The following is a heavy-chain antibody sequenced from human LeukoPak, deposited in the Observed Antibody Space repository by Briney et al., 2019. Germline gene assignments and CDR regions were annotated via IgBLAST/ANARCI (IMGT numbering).Heavy chain of an antibody. CDR2: ISWNSGSI. CDR3: ARWAKEDRLRPNYFDY. D-gene: IGHD5-12*01. J-gene: IGHJ4*02. Sequence: GRSLRLSCAASGFTFDDYAMHWVRQAPGKGLEWVSGISWNSGSIGYADPVKGRFTISRDNAKNSLYLQMNSLRAEDTAVYYCARWAKEDRLRPNYFDYWGQGTLVTVSS. V-gene: IGHV3-9*01. CDR1: GFTFDDYA.